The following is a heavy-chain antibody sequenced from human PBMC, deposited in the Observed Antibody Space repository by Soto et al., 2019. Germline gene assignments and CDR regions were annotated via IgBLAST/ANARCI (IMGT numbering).Heavy chain of an antibody. D-gene: IGHD5-18*01. Sequence: QVQLEQSGAEVKKPGSSVKVSCKTSGGTFSTYGVVWVRQAPGQGLEWMGGLIPIFRTPNYAQKFQGRVTINADESTSTVYMALTSLRAEDTAMYYCARHLREYSYGPQGHWGQGTLVTVS. CDR1: GGTFSTYG. V-gene: IGHV1-69*01. CDR2: LIPIFRTP. CDR3: ARHLREYSYGPQGH. J-gene: IGHJ4*02.